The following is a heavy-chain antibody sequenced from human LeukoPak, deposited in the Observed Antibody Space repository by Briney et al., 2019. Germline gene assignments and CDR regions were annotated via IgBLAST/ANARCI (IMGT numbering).Heavy chain of an antibody. CDR1: GFTFSSYS. CDR2: ISSSSSTI. V-gene: IGHV3-48*02. Sequence: PGGSLRLSCAASGFTFSSYSMNWVRQAPGRGLEWVSYISSSSSTIYYADSVKGRSTISRDNAKNSLYLQMNSLRDEDTAVYYCARDPDLRFLDSWVYWGQGTLVTVSS. CDR3: ARDPDLRFLDSWVY. D-gene: IGHD3-3*01. J-gene: IGHJ4*02.